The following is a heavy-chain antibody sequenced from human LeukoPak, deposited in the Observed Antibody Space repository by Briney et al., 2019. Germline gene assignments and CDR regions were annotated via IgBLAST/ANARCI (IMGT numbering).Heavy chain of an antibody. CDR3: ARGTGVLMVYLFDY. CDR2: ISYDGSNK. V-gene: IGHV3-30*01. CDR1: GFTFSSYA. J-gene: IGHJ4*02. D-gene: IGHD2-8*01. Sequence: GRSLRLSCAASGFTFSSYAMPWVRQAPGKGLEWVAVISYDGSNKYYADSVKGRFTISRDNSKNTLYLQMNSLRAEDTAVYYCARGTGVLMVYLFDYWGQGTLVTVSS.